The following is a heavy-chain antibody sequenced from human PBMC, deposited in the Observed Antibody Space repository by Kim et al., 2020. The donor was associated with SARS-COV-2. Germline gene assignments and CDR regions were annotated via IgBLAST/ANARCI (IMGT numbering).Heavy chain of an antibody. CDR1: GFTFSSYG. CDR3: AKGSPYYYGSGSYPYYYYGMDV. D-gene: IGHD3-10*01. CDR2: IWYDGSNK. Sequence: GGSLRLSCAASGFTFSSYGMHWVRQAPGKGLEWVAVIWYDGSNKYYADSVKGRFTISRDNSKNTLYLQMNSLRAEDTAVYYCAKGSPYYYGSGSYPYYYYGMDVWGQGTTVTVSS. V-gene: IGHV3-33*06. J-gene: IGHJ6*02.